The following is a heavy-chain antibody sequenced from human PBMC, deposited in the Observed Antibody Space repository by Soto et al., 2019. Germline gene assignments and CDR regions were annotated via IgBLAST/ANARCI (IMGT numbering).Heavy chain of an antibody. J-gene: IGHJ4*02. CDR3: AKDGDCSGTTCFADY. Sequence: GGSLRLSCAASGFTFSTYAMNWVRQAPGKGLEWVSTITYSGGTTYYADSVKGRFTISRDNSRNTLYLQMNILRVEDTAVYYCAKDGDCSGTTCFADYWGQGAQVTVSS. CDR2: ITYSGGTT. D-gene: IGHD2-2*01. CDR1: GFTFSTYA. V-gene: IGHV3-23*01.